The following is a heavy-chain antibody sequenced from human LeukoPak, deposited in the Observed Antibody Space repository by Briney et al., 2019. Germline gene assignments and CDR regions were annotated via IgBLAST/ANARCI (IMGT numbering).Heavy chain of an antibody. Sequence: GGSPRLSCAASGFTFSSYAMSWVRQAPGKGLEWVSAISGSDGSTYYADSVKGRFTISRDNSENTLYLQMNSLRAEDAAVYYCAKEIGYYFDYWGQGTLVTVSS. CDR2: ISGSDGST. CDR3: AKEIGYYFDY. V-gene: IGHV3-23*01. CDR1: GFTFSSYA. D-gene: IGHD2-21*01. J-gene: IGHJ4*02.